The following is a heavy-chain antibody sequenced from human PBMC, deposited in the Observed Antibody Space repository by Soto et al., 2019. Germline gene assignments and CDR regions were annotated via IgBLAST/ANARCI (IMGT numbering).Heavy chain of an antibody. CDR2: ISGSGGST. J-gene: IGHJ3*01. D-gene: IGHD6-13*01. CDR3: ANIGSSWYGRDAFDF. V-gene: IGHV3-23*01. Sequence: EVQLLESGGGLVQPGGSLRLSCAASGFTFSSYAMSWVRQAPGKGLEWVSAISGSGGSTYYADSVKGRFTISRDNSKNTLYLQRNSLRAEDTAVYYCANIGSSWYGRDAFDFWGQGTMVTVSS. CDR1: GFTFSSYA.